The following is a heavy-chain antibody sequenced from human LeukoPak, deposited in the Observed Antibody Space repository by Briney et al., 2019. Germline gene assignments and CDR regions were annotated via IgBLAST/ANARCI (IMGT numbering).Heavy chain of an antibody. J-gene: IGHJ6*02. CDR1: GYSFTSYW. V-gene: IGHV5-51*01. CDR2: IYPGDSDT. Sequence: GESLKISCKGSGYSFTSYWIGWVRPMPGKGLEWMGIIYPGDSDTRYSPSFQGQATISADKSISTAYLQWSSLKASDTAMYYCARREYSGSYYYYYGMDVWGQGTTVTVSS. D-gene: IGHD1-26*01. CDR3: ARREYSGSYYYYYGMDV.